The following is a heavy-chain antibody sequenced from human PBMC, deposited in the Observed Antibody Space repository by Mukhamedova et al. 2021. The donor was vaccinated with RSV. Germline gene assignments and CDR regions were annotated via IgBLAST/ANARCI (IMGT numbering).Heavy chain of an antibody. D-gene: IGHD2-2*01. Sequence: TISRDNAENTLYLQMNSLTAEDTAVYYCAKAGQYRGDYWGQGTLVTVSS. CDR3: AKAGQYRGDY. J-gene: IGHJ4*02. V-gene: IGHV3-74*01.